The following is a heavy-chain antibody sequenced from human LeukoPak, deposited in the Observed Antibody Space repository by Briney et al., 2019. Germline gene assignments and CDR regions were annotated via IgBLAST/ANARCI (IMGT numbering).Heavy chain of an antibody. CDR1: GFTFSSYG. J-gene: IGHJ6*03. V-gene: IGHV3-30*02. CDR2: IRYDGSNK. CDR3: ARRRTIHMDV. Sequence: GGSLRLSCAASGFTFSSYGMHWVRQAPGKGLEWVAFIRYDGSNKYYADSVKGRFTISRDNAKNSLYLQMNSLRAEDTAVYYCARRRTIHMDVWGKGTTVTISS. D-gene: IGHD3-3*01.